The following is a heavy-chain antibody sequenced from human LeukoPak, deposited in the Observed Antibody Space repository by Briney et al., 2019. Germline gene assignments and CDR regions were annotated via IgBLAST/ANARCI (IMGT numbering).Heavy chain of an antibody. CDR3: ARLVVVPAALYFDY. D-gene: IGHD2-2*01. CDR1: GGSISSGGYS. CDR2: IYHSGST. J-gene: IGHJ4*02. V-gene: IGHV4-30-2*01. Sequence: PSETLSLTCAVSGGSISSGGYSWSWIRQPPGKGLEWIGYIYHSGSTYYNPSLKSRVTISVDKSKNQFSLKLSSVTAADTAVYYCARLVVVPAALYFDYWGQGTLVTVSS.